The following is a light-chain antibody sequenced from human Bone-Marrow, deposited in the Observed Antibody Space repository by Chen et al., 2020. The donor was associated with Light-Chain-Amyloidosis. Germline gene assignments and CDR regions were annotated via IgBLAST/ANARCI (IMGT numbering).Light chain of an antibody. Sequence: EIVLTQSPGTLSLSPGEGANLSCSASQTISSNCLTGYRKKFCQARRFLIYGSSSRATGIPDRFTGGGSRTDFTLTVDRLEPEGVAMYYCQQYRTSPLTFGGGTKVEIK. CDR1: QTISSNC. V-gene: IGKV3-20*01. CDR2: GSS. J-gene: IGKJ4*01. CDR3: QQYRTSPLT.